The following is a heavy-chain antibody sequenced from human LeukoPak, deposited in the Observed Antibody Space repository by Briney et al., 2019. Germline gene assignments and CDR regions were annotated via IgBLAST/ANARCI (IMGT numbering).Heavy chain of an antibody. CDR1: GYTFTSYG. D-gene: IGHD5-18*01. J-gene: IGHJ6*03. CDR3: ARVDTAMVFRVYYMDV. Sequence: ASVKVSCKASGYTFTSYGISWVRQAPGQGLEWMGWISAYNGNTNYAQKLQGRVTMTTDTSTSPAYMELRSLRSDDTAVYYCARVDTAMVFRVYYMDVWGKGTTVTVSS. CDR2: ISAYNGNT. V-gene: IGHV1-18*01.